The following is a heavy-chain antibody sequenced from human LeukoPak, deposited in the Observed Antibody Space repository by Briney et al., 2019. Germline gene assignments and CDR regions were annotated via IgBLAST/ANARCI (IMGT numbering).Heavy chain of an antibody. D-gene: IGHD3-10*01. CDR1: GGSISSYY. Sequence: PSETLSLTCTVSGGSISSYYWSWIRQPPGKGLEWIGYIYYSGSTNYNPSLKSRVTISVDTSKNQFSLKLSSVTAADTAVYYCARVDYYGSGSYYDFDYWGQGTLVTVSS. V-gene: IGHV4-59*01. CDR3: ARVDYYGSGSYYDFDY. J-gene: IGHJ4*02. CDR2: IYYSGST.